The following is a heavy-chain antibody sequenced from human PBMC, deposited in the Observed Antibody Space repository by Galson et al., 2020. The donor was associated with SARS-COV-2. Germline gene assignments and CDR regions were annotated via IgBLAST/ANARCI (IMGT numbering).Heavy chain of an antibody. CDR3: ARDRHGGSFDY. CDR2: TYKNGDTL. J-gene: IGHJ4*02. V-gene: IGHV3-48*04. Sequence: GESLKISCVASGFMFNTYSMNWVRQAPGKGLEWLSYTYKNGDTLYYADSVKDRFTVFRDNAENSLYLQIDSLRPEDTAMYYCARDRHGGSFDYWGRGTLVTVSS. CDR1: GFMFNTYS. D-gene: IGHD3-16*01.